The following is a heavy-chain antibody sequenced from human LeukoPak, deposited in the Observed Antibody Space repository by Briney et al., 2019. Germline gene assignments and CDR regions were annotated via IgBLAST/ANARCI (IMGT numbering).Heavy chain of an antibody. V-gene: IGHV1-69*05. Sequence: SVKVSCKXSGGTFSSHAITWVRQAPGQGLEWMGGINPIYHIPTYAQIFQGRVTITKDESTSTASMDLSSLTSEDTAVYYCARGRTTGEFDYWGQGTLVTVSS. CDR2: INPIYHIP. D-gene: IGHD4-11*01. CDR3: ARGRTTGEFDY. CDR1: GGTFSSHA. J-gene: IGHJ4*02.